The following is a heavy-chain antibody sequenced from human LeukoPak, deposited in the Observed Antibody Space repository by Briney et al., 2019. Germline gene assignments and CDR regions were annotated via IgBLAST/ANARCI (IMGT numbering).Heavy chain of an antibody. Sequence: GESLNTSCKGSGYSFSSYWIGWVRQMPGKGLEWMGIIYPGDSDTRYSTSFQGQVTISADKSISTAYLQWNSLKASDTAMYYCARRGYCSGGTCFSNAFDIWGQGTIVTVSS. J-gene: IGHJ3*02. CDR2: IYPGDSDT. V-gene: IGHV5-51*01. CDR1: GYSFSSYW. CDR3: ARRGYCSGGTCFSNAFDI. D-gene: IGHD2-15*01.